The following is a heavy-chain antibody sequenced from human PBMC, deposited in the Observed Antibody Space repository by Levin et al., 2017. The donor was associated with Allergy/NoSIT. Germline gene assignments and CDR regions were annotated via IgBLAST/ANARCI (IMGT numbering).Heavy chain of an antibody. CDR3: SRPIAVAYMHFDP. D-gene: IGHD6-19*01. CDR2: IRSEAHGGTS. Sequence: SCSASGFNFADYATSWFRQTPGKGLEWVGFIRSEAHGGTSELAASVKGRFTLSRDESKSIAYLQINSLKIEDTAVYYCSRPIAVAYMHFDPWGQGPLVTVSS. V-gene: IGHV3-49*03. CDR1: GFNFADYA. J-gene: IGHJ5*02.